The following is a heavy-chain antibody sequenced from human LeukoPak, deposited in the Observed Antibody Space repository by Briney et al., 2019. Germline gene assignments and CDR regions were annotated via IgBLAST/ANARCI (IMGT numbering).Heavy chain of an antibody. CDR1: GFTFSTNS. CDR3: ARDSSDYSGLDY. D-gene: IGHD3-22*01. J-gene: IGHJ4*02. CDR2: ISSTGGTI. Sequence: GGSLRLSCAASGFTFSTNSMNWVRQAPGKGLEWVSYISSTGGTIYYADSMKGRFTISRDNAKNSLYLQMNSLRVEDTAVYYCARDSSDYSGLDYWGQGTLVTVSS. V-gene: IGHV3-48*04.